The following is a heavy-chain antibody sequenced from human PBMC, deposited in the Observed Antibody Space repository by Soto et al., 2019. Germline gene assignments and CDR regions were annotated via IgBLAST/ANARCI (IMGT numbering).Heavy chain of an antibody. J-gene: IGHJ6*02. CDR3: ARSLTEGYCTITGCYTRPLYGMDV. Sequence: ASVKVSCKASGYTFSGYYIHWLRQAPGQGLEWMGWINPNSGGTNYAQKFQGRVTVTRDTPTSAAYMELSRLTSDDTAVYYCARSLTEGYCTITGCYTRPLYGMDVWGQGTTVTVSS. CDR2: INPNSGGT. CDR1: GYTFSGYY. D-gene: IGHD2-2*02. V-gene: IGHV1-2*02.